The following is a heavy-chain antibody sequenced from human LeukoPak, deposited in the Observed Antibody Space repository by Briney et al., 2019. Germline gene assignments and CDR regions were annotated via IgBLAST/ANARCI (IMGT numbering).Heavy chain of an antibody. D-gene: IGHD6-19*01. CDR2: INHSGST. CDR3: ARHASSGWWPGGRMENWYFDL. Sequence: SETLSLTCAVYGGSFSGYYWSWIRQPPGKGLEWIGEINHSGSTNYNPSLKSRVTISVDTSKNQFSLKLSSVTAADTAVYYCARHASSGWWPGGRMENWYFDLWGRGTLVTVSS. V-gene: IGHV4-34*01. J-gene: IGHJ2*01. CDR1: GGSFSGYY.